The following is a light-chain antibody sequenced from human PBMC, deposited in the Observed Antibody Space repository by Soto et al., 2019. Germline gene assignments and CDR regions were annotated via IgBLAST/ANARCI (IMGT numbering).Light chain of an antibody. CDR1: QGIAGS. CDR3: QQVKSYPRT. J-gene: IGKJ3*01. V-gene: IGKV1-9*01. CDR2: AES. Sequence: DIQLTQSPSFLSASVGDRVTITCRASQGIAGSLAWYQQKPGKPPKLLIYAESTLQSGVPSRFSGSGSGTRGTLTISSLQPEDFATYYCQQVKSYPRTFG.